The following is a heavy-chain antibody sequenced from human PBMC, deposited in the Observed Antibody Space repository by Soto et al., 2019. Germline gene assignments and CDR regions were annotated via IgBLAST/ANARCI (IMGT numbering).Heavy chain of an antibody. CDR1: GGSFSGYY. CDR2: INHSGST. D-gene: IGHD6-6*01. Sequence: QVQLQQWGAGLLKPSETLSLTCAVYGGSFSGYYWSWIRQPPGKGLEWIGEINHSGSTNYNPSLKSRVTISVDTSKNQFSLKPSSVTAADTAVYYCARVGIAARRSNDYYYYYGMDVWGQGTTVTVSS. J-gene: IGHJ6*02. CDR3: ARVGIAARRSNDYYYYYGMDV. V-gene: IGHV4-34*01.